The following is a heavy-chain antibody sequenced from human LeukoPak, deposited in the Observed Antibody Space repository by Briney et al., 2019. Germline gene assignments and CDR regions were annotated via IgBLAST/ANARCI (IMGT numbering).Heavy chain of an antibody. CDR2: ISSSSSYI. J-gene: IGHJ4*02. CDR3: ARSDSSGWGDPFDY. V-gene: IGHV3-21*01. CDR1: GFTFSSYS. Sequence: GGSLRLSCAASGFTFSSYSMNWVRQAPGKGLEWVSSISSSSSYIYYADSVKGRFTISRDNAKNSLYLQMNSLRAEDTAVYYCARSDSSGWGDPFDYWGQGTLVTVSS. D-gene: IGHD6-19*01.